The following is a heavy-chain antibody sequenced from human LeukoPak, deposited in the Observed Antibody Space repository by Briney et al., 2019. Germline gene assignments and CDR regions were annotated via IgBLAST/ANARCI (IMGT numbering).Heavy chain of an antibody. D-gene: IGHD5-18*01. Sequence: GKSLTLSCAASGFTFSTYAIHWVRQGPGKGLEWVAVIWHDGSNKDYGDCAKGRFTISRENSKNLVHLQMNSLRPEDTAVYYCARDWDAYGYGSSLDSWGQGTLVTVSS. V-gene: IGHV3-33*01. J-gene: IGHJ4*02. CDR1: GFTFSTYA. CDR3: ARDWDAYGYGSSLDS. CDR2: IWHDGSNK.